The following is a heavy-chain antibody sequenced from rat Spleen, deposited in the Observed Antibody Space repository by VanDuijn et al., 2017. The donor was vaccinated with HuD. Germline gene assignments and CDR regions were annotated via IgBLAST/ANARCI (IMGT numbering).Heavy chain of an antibody. J-gene: IGHJ2*01. D-gene: IGHD1-1*01. CDR1: GFNFNDYW. CDR2: INKDSSKI. V-gene: IGHV4-2*01. Sequence: EVKLVESGGGLVQPGRSLKLSCAASGFNFNDYWMGWVRQAPGKGLEWIGEINKDSSKIKYTPSLREKFTISRDNAQNTLYLQMNNLKSEDTAVYYCASGGSGGLNWFAYWGQGVMVTVSS. CDR3: ASGGSGGLNWFAY.